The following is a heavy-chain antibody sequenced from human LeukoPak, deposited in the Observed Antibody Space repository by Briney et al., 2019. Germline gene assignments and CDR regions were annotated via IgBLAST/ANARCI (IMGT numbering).Heavy chain of an antibody. CDR1: GFTFSSYG. D-gene: IGHD1-26*01. CDR2: MWYDGSNK. Sequence: SGGSLRLSCAASGFTFSSYGMHWVRQAPGKGLEWVAVMWYDGSNKYYADSVKGRFTISRDNSKNTLYLQMNSLRAEDTAVYYCAREVGEWELLFDYWGQGTLVTVSS. J-gene: IGHJ4*02. V-gene: IGHV3-33*01. CDR3: AREVGEWELLFDY.